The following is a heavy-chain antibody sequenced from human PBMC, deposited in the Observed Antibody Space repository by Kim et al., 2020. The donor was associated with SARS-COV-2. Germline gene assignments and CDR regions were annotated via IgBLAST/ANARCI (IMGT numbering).Heavy chain of an antibody. V-gene: IGHV3-33*01. D-gene: IGHD1-26*01. CDR1: GFTFSSYG. CDR3: ARDLLVGATSYGMDV. CDR2: IWYDGSNK. Sequence: GGSLRLSCAASGFTFSSYGMHWVRQAPGKGLEWVAVIWYDGSNKYYADSVKGRFTISRDNSKNTLNSLRAEDTAVYYCARDLLVGATSYGMDVWGQGTTVTVSS. J-gene: IGHJ6*02.